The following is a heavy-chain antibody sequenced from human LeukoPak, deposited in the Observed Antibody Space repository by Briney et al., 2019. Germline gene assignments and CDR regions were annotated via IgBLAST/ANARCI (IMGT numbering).Heavy chain of an antibody. CDR2: IYHSGST. D-gene: IGHD5-12*01. CDR3: ARDSVESGYDSWWFDP. Sequence: SQTLSLTCTVSGGSISSGGYYWSWIRQPPGKGLEWIGYIYHSGSTYYNPSLKSRVTISVDRSKNQFSLKLSSVTAADTAVYYCARDSVESGYDSWWFDPWGQGTLVTVSS. CDR1: GGSISSGGYY. V-gene: IGHV4-30-2*01. J-gene: IGHJ5*02.